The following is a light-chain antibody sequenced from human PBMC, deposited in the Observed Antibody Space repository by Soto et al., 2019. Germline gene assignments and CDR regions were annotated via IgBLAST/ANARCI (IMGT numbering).Light chain of an antibody. Sequence: DIHITQYPSTLSASVGDRATITCRASQSISGWLAWYQQKPGKSPKLLLYKESTLESGFPSRFSGSGSGTEFTLTISSLQPDDFATYYCQQYYSSWTVGQGTKVDIK. CDR3: QQYYSSWT. CDR1: QSISGW. V-gene: IGKV1-5*03. CDR2: KES. J-gene: IGKJ1*01.